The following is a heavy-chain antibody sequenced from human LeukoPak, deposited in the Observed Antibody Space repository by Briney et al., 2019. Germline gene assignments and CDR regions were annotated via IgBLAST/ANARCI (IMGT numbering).Heavy chain of an antibody. D-gene: IGHD3-16*01. Sequence: ASVKVSCKVSGHSLSDLSLQWVRQAAGKGLEWMGGFDPEESDMIYAPNFQGRVTMAEDTSTDTAYMELSSLRFDDTAVYYCAKDLAGWGSIFDYWGQGTLVTVSS. J-gene: IGHJ4*02. V-gene: IGHV1-24*01. CDR3: AKDLAGWGSIFDY. CDR1: GHSLSDLS. CDR2: FDPEESDM.